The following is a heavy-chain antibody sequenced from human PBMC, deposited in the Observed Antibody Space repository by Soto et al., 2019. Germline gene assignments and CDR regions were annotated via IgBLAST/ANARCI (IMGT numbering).Heavy chain of an antibody. V-gene: IGHV3-30*18. D-gene: IGHD1-1*01. CDR1: GFTFSSYG. J-gene: IGHJ4*02. Sequence: QVQLVESGGGVVQPGRSLRLSCAASGFTFSSYGMHWVRQAPGKGLEWVAVISYDGSNKYYADSVKGRFTISRDNSKNTLYLQMNSLRAEDTAVYYCAKRDVGYILDYWGQGTLVTVSS. CDR2: ISYDGSNK. CDR3: AKRDVGYILDY.